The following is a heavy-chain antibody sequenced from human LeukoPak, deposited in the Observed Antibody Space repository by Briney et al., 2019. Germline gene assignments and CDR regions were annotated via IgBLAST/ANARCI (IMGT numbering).Heavy chain of an antibody. Sequence: SLRLPCTASGFLLGDYAERWFRPPPGEALEWVGFIRSKTYAGTKEYAATVKGRSSSSRDDSKSISYLELNSLKTWDTAMYFWAKGRHAYSSWFDPWSQGTLVTVSS. D-gene: IGHD3-16*01. CDR2: IRSKTYAGTK. CDR1: GFLLGDYA. CDR3: AKGRHAYSSWFDP. J-gene: IGHJ5*02. V-gene: IGHV3-49*03.